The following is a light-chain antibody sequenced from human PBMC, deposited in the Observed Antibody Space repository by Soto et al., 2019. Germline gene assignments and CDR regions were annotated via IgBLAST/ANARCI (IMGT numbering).Light chain of an antibody. Sequence: EIVLTQSPGTLSLSPGERATLSCRASQSASSSYLAWYQQKPGQAPRLLILGASSRATGIPDRFSGSGSGTDFTLTISRLEPEDFAVYYCQYYGTSPKPFGQGTKV. CDR3: QYYGTSPKP. V-gene: IGKV3-20*01. CDR2: GAS. J-gene: IGKJ1*01. CDR1: QSASSSY.